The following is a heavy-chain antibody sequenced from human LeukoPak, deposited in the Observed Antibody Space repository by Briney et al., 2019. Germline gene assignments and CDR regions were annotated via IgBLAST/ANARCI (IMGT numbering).Heavy chain of an antibody. CDR1: GFTFSSYA. CDR3: AKDRIAARPGPFDY. Sequence: GASLRLSCAASGFTFSSYAMSWVRHAPGKGLEWVSAISGSGGSTYYADSVKGRFTISRDNSKNTLYLQMNSLRAEDTAVYYCAKDRIAARPGPFDYWGQGTLVTVSS. V-gene: IGHV3-23*01. D-gene: IGHD6-6*01. CDR2: ISGSGGST. J-gene: IGHJ4*02.